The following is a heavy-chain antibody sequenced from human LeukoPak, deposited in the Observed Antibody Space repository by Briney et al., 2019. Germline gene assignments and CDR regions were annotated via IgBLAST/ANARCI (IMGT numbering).Heavy chain of an antibody. V-gene: IGHV3-74*01. CDR1: GFTFSSYW. CDR3: ARVRRHCSGGSCYWFDP. J-gene: IGHJ5*02. Sequence: GGSLRLSCAASGFTFSSYWMHWVRQAPGKGLVWVSRINSDGSSTSYADSVKGRFTISRDNAKNTLYLQMNSLRAEDTAVYYCARVRRHCSGGSCYWFDPWGQGTPVTVSS. D-gene: IGHD2-15*01. CDR2: INSDGSST.